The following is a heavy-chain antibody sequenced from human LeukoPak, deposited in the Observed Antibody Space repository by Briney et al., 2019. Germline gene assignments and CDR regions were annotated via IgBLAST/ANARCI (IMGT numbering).Heavy chain of an antibody. CDR2: ISYDGSNK. CDR3: AKKKEKWELLSLLNFDY. J-gene: IGHJ4*02. D-gene: IGHD1-26*01. V-gene: IGHV3-30*04. Sequence: PGGSLRLSCAASGFTFSSYAMHWVRQAPGKGLEWVAVISYDGSNKYYADSVKGRFTISRDNSKNTLYLQMNSLRAEDTAVYYCAKKKEKWELLSLLNFDYWGQGTLVTVSS. CDR1: GFTFSSYA.